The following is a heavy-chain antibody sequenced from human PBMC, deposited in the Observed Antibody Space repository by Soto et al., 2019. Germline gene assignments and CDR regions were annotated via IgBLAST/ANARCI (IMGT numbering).Heavy chain of an antibody. V-gene: IGHV1-8*01. Sequence: ASVKVSCKASGYTFTSYDINWVRQATGQGLEWMGWMNPNSGNTGYSQKFQGRVTISADESTSTGYMELNNLRSDDTAIYYCARGLGGGYEPGDYWGQGTQVTVSS. J-gene: IGHJ4*02. D-gene: IGHD5-12*01. CDR1: GYTFTSYD. CDR2: MNPNSGNT. CDR3: ARGLGGGYEPGDY.